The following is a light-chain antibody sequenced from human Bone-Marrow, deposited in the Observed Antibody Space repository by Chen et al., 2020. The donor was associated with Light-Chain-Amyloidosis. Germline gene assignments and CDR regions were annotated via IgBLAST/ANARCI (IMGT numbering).Light chain of an antibody. CDR1: QNIINK. CDR2: DTS. J-gene: IGKJ2*01. CDR3: QQRSAWALT. Sequence: EIVLTQYPATLSLSPGQRAALSCRASQNIINKLAWFQQRPGQAPRLLIYDTSNRATGIPARFSDSGYGTDFTLTISSLEPEDVAVYYCQQRSAWALTFGQGTKQGSK. V-gene: IGKV3-11*01.